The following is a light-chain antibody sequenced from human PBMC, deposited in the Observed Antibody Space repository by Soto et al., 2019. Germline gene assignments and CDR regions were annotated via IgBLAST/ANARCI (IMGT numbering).Light chain of an antibody. CDR1: SSDVGAFNY. CDR2: DVS. J-gene: IGLJ1*01. CDR3: NSYTSNNTYV. Sequence: QSVLTQPASVSGSPGQAITISCSGTSSDVGAFNYVSWYQQHPGKAPKLMIYDVSNRPSGVSKRFSGSKSGNTASLTISGLRAEDEADYYCNSYTSNNTYVFGTGTKLTVL. V-gene: IGLV2-14*03.